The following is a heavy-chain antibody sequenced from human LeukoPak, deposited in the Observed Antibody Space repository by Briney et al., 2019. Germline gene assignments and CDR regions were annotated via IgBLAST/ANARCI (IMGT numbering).Heavy chain of an antibody. CDR1: GFTFSSYA. D-gene: IGHD3-10*01. Sequence: GGSLRLSCAASGFTFSSYAMHWVRQAPGKGLEWVAVISYDGSNKYYADSVKGRFTISRDNSKNTLYLQMNSLRAEDTAVYYCARAMVRGVITATDYWGQGTTVTVSS. V-gene: IGHV3-30*04. CDR3: ARAMVRGVITATDY. J-gene: IGHJ4*03. CDR2: ISYDGSNK.